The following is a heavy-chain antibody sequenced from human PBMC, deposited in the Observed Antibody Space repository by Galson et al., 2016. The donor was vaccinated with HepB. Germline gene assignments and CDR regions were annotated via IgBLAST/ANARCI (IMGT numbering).Heavy chain of an antibody. CDR3: AKKPGPPVGGTHAFEI. CDR1: GFTFSTHP. D-gene: IGHD2-2*01. V-gene: IGHV3-23*01. CDR2: ISGDGGTT. J-gene: IGHJ3*02. Sequence: SLRLSCAASGFTFSTHPMNWVRQAPGKGLEWVSAISGDGGTTLYAESVKGRFTISRDNSKDTLYLQMNSLGGEDTAVYYCAKKPGPPVGGTHAFEIWGQGTMVTVSS.